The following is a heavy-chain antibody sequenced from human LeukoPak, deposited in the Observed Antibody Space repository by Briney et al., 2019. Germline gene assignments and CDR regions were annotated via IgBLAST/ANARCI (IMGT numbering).Heavy chain of an antibody. CDR3: ARNTFCSSSSCQTALDY. J-gene: IGHJ4*02. D-gene: IGHD2-15*01. CDR2: ISSTSTYM. V-gene: IGHV3-21*01. CDR1: GFTFSSYS. Sequence: VGSLRLSCAASGFTFSSYSINWVRHAPGKGLEWVSSISSTSTYMYYADSVKGRFTISRDNAKNSLFLQMNSLRAEDTAVYYCARNTFCSSSSCQTALDYWGQGTLVTVSS.